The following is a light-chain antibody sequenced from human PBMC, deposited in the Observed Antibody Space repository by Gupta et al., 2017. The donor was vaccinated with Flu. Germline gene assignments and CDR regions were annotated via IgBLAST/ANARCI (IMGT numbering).Light chain of an antibody. CDR1: NSDIGAYNY. CDR3: GSYGAVGV. V-gene: IGLV2-14*01. J-gene: IGLJ2*01. CDR2: EVS. Sequence: QSALTQPASVSGSPGQSIAISCTGTNSDIGAYNYVSWYQQHPGKAPKLMIYEVSKRPSGVSTRSSGSNSGNTASLTLSGLKAEDEDYYYGGSYGAVGVFGGGTKVTVL.